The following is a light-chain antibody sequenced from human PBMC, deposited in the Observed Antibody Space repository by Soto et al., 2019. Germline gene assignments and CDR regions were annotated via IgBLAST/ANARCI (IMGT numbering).Light chain of an antibody. Sequence: VLTQSPGTLSLSPGERATLSCRASQSVNSIYLAWYPQKPGQPPRLLIYGASSRATGIPDRFSGSGSGTDITLTISRLEPDDFAVYSCQVLGSSQWTFGQGPKVETK. J-gene: IGKJ1*01. CDR3: QVLGSSQWT. CDR1: QSVNSIY. V-gene: IGKV3-20*01. CDR2: GAS.